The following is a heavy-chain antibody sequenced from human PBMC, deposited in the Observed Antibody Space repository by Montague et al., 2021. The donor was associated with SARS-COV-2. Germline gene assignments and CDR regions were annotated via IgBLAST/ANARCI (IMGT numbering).Heavy chain of an antibody. CDR2: IYYNGYT. CDR3: ARGGATYYYDTSGYVNAFDT. V-gene: IGHV4-59*01. Sequence: SETLSLTCTVSGYSISTYYWSWIRQPPGKGLEWIGYIYYNGYTNYNPSLKSRVTISVDTSKNQFSLRLSSVTAADTAVYFCARGGATYYYDTSGYVNAFDTWGQGAMVTVSS. D-gene: IGHD3-22*01. CDR1: GYSISTYY. J-gene: IGHJ3*02.